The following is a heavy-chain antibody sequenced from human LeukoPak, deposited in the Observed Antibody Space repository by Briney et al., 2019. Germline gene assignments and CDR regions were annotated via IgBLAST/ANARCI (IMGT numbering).Heavy chain of an antibody. CDR2: INPNSGGT. D-gene: IGHD6-25*01. V-gene: IGHV1-2*04. J-gene: IGHJ4*02. CDR3: ARATMYSSGVDY. Sequence: ASVKVSCKASGYTFTGYYMHWVRQAPGQGLKWMGWINPNSGGTNYAQKFQDWVTMTRDTSISTAYMELSRLRSDDTAVYYCARATMYSSGVDYWGQGTLVNVSS. CDR1: GYTFTGYY.